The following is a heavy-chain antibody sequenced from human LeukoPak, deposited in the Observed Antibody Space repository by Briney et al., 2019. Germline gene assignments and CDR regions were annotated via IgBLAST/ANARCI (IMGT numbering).Heavy chain of an antibody. J-gene: IGHJ4*02. CDR1: GYTFTSYG. CDR2: MNPNTGDS. D-gene: IGHD3-16*01. CDR3: ARGQSYDPY. V-gene: IGHV1-8*02. Sequence: ASVKVSCKASGYTFTSYGISWVRQATGHGLEWMGWMNPNTGDSRYAEKFQGRVTMTRDTSISTAYMELRNLRVEDTAVYYCARGQSYDPYWGQGVLITVSS.